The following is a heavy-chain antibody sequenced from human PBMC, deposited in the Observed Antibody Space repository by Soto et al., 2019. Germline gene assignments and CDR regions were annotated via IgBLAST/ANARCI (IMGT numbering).Heavy chain of an antibody. CDR2: ISYKGDTT. D-gene: IGHD1-1*01. Sequence: GGPLRLSCASSGFTLSDYSMHLVRQAAGKGLEYVSAISYKGDTTYYANSVKGRFTISRDNSKNTPYLQMGSLRAEDMAVYYCARVSGLGQAAFDIWGQGTMVT. V-gene: IGHV3-64*01. CDR3: ARVSGLGQAAFDI. CDR1: GFTLSDYS. J-gene: IGHJ3*02.